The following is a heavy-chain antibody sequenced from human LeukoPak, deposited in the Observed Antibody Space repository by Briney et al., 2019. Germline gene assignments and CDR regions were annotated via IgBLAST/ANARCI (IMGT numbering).Heavy chain of an antibody. Sequence: GSLRLSCTASGFTFGDYAMSWVRQAPGKGLEWVGFIRSKAYGGTTEYAASVKGRFTISRDDSKSIAYLQMNSLKTEDTAVYYCTRVSAPWYSIAAAGTFYWGQGTLVTVSS. CDR2: IRSKAYGGTT. CDR3: TRVSAPWYSIAAAGTFY. V-gene: IGHV3-49*04. J-gene: IGHJ4*02. CDR1: GFTFGDYA. D-gene: IGHD6-13*01.